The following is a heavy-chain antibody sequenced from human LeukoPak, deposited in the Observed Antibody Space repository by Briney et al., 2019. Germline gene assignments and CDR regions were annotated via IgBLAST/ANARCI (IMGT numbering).Heavy chain of an antibody. Sequence: SETLSLTCTVSGGSISSSSYYWGWIRQPPGKGLEWIGSIYYSGSTYYNPSLRSRVTISVDTSKNQFSLKPSSVTAADTAVYYCTTTNWFDPWGQGTLVTVSS. J-gene: IGHJ5*02. CDR2: IYYSGST. CDR3: TTTNWFDP. CDR1: GGSISSSSYY. D-gene: IGHD4-17*01. V-gene: IGHV4-39*01.